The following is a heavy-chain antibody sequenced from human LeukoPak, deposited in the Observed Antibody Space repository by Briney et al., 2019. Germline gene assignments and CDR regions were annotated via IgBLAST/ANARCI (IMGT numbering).Heavy chain of an antibody. Sequence: ASVKVSCKASGYTFTNYGISWVRQALGLGLEWMGWISAYNGNTHYAQKVQGRVTMTKDTSTSTVYMELRSLRSDDTAVYYCARNPGIAAAAQHWGQGTLVTVSS. CDR3: ARNPGIAAAAQH. CDR1: GYTFTNYG. D-gene: IGHD6-13*01. J-gene: IGHJ1*01. V-gene: IGHV1-18*01. CDR2: ISAYNGNT.